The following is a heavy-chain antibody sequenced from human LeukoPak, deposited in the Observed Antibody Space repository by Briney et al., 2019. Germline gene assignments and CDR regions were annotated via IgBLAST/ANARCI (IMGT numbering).Heavy chain of an antibody. CDR2: ISSSGSTI. CDR3: ARDLSMNLCGFDY. Sequence: QPGGSLRLSCAASGFAFSSYEMNWVRQAPGKGLEWVSYISSSGSTIYYADSVKGRFTISRDNAKNSLYLQMNSLRAEDTAVYYCARDLSMNLCGFDYWGQGTLVTVSS. J-gene: IGHJ4*02. D-gene: IGHD1-26*01. V-gene: IGHV3-48*03. CDR1: GFAFSSYE.